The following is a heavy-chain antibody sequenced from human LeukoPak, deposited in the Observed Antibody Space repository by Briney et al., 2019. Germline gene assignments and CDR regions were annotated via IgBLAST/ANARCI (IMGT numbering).Heavy chain of an antibody. V-gene: IGHV4-59*01. CDR2: IYYSGST. J-gene: IGHJ4*02. CDR1: GGSISSYY. Sequence: SETLSLTCTVSGGSISSYYWSWIRQPPGKGLEWIGYIYYSGSTNYNPSLKSRVTISVEMSKNQFSLKLSSVTAADTAVYYCARVGELYSYGQWGQGTLVTVSS. CDR3: ARVGELYSYGQ. D-gene: IGHD5-18*01.